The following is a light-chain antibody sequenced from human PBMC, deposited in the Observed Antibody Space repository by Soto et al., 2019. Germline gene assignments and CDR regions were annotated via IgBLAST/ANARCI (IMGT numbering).Light chain of an antibody. CDR1: ISDVGGYNY. CDR2: EVS. CDR3: SSYTTRRLYV. Sequence: QSVLTQPSSLSGSPGQSITISCTGTISDVGGYNYVSWYQQHPGKAPKLMIYEVSNRPSGVSNRFSGSKSGNTASLTISGLQAEDEADYYCSSYTTRRLYVFGTGTKVTVL. J-gene: IGLJ1*01. V-gene: IGLV2-14*01.